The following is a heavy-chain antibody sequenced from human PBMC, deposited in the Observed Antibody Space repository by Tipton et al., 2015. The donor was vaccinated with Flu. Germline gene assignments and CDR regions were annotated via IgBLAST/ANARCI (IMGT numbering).Heavy chain of an antibody. Sequence: TLSLTCAVYGGSFSGYYWSWIRQPPGKGLEWIGEINHNGSTNYNPSLKSRVTISVDTSKNQFSLKLSSVTAADTAVYYCARGYCSGGSCSYWYFDLWGCGTLVTVSS. CDR3: ARGYCSGGSCSYWYFDL. D-gene: IGHD2-15*01. CDR1: GGSFSGYY. V-gene: IGHV4-34*01. CDR2: INHNGST. J-gene: IGHJ2*01.